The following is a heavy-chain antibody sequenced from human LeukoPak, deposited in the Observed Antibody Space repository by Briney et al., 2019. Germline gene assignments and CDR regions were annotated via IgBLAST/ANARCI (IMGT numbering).Heavy chain of an antibody. CDR1: GGSFSAYY. J-gene: IGHJ4*02. CDR3: AREGSGGTIYYFDY. Sequence: SETLSLTCAVYGGSFSAYYWSWIRQPPGKGLEWIGEINHSGSTNYNPSLKSRVTASVDTSRNQFSLKLSSVTAADTAVYYCAREGSGGTIYYFDYWGQGTLVTVSS. V-gene: IGHV4-34*01. CDR2: INHSGST. D-gene: IGHD3-9*01.